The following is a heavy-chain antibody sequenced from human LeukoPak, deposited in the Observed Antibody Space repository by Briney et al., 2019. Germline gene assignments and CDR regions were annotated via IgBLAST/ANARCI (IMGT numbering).Heavy chain of an antibody. CDR3: AKHSGYSYLYYFYY. CDR2: ISGSGGST. J-gene: IGHJ4*02. D-gene: IGHD5-18*01. Sequence: GGSLRLSCAASGFTFSSYAMSWVRQAPGKELGWVSAISGSGGSTYYAVSVKGRFTISRDNSKNTLYLQMNSLRAEDTAVYYCAKHSGYSYLYYFYYWGQGTLVTVSS. V-gene: IGHV3-23*01. CDR1: GFTFSSYA.